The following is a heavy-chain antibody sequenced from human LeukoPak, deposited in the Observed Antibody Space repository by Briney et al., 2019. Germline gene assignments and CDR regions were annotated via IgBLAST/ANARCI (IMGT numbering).Heavy chain of an antibody. V-gene: IGHV3-74*01. CDR1: GFTFSSYW. J-gene: IGHJ4*02. CDR2: INSDGSST. CDR3: ARGVYSGYDRVDY. Sequence: PGGSLRLSCAASGFTFSSYWMHWVRQAPGKGLVWVSRINSDGSSTSYADSVKGRFTISRDNAKNTLYLQMNSLRAEDTAVYYCARGVYSGYDRVDYWGQGTLVTVSS. D-gene: IGHD5-12*01.